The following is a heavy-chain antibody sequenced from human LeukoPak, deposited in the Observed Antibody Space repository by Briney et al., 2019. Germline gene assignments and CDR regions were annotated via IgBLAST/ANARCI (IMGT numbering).Heavy chain of an antibody. D-gene: IGHD2-21*01. CDR2: IYYTGST. CDR3: ARHVVN. V-gene: IGHV4-39*02. J-gene: IGHJ4*02. Sequence: PSETLSLTCTVSGDSITSSTYYWGWIRQPPGKGLEWIGNIYYTGSTSYNPSLKSRVTISVDLSKNYFSLKLSSVTAADTAVYYCARHVVNWGQGTLVTASS. CDR1: GDSITSSTYY.